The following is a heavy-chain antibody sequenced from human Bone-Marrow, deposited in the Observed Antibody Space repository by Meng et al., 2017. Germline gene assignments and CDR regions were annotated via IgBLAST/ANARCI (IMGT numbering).Heavy chain of an antibody. V-gene: IGHV4-4*02. CDR3: ARIPDYDTSAS. CDR1: GGSISTSDW. Sequence: QVQLQESGPGLVKPSGTLSLNGAVSGGSISTSDWWSWVRQPPGKGLEWIGEIQHSGSTNYNPSLQSRVTISVDKSRNQFSLKLSSVTAADTAVYYCARIPDYDTSASWGQGSLVTVSS. CDR2: IQHSGST. J-gene: IGHJ5*02. D-gene: IGHD3-22*01.